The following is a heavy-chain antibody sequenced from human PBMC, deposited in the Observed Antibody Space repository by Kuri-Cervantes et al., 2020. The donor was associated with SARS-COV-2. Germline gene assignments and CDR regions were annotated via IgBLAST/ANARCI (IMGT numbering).Heavy chain of an antibody. J-gene: IGHJ4*02. CDR2: IYSGSST. CDR1: GFTVSSNY. V-gene: IGHV3-66*02. Sequence: GGSLRLSCAASGFTVSSNYMSWVRQAPGKGLEWVSVIYSGSSTYYADSVKGRFTISRDNSKNTLYLQMNSLRAEDTAVYYCARGHIYCSGGSCYQYYFDYWGQGTLVTVSS. D-gene: IGHD2-15*01. CDR3: ARGHIYCSGGSCYQYYFDY.